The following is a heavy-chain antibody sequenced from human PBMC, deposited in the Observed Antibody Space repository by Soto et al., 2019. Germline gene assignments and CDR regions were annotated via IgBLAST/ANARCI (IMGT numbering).Heavy chain of an antibody. CDR1: GFTFSSYG. CDR3: AKYVVVGATPGLGDYYYYYGMDV. D-gene: IGHD1-26*01. J-gene: IGHJ6*02. Sequence: QVQLVESGGGVVHPGRSLRLSCAASGFTFSSYGMHWVRQAPGKGLEWVAVISYDGSNKYYADSVKVRFTISRDNSKNTLYLQMNSLRAEDTAVYYCAKYVVVGATPGLGDYYYYYGMDVWGQGNTVTVSS. V-gene: IGHV3-30*18. CDR2: ISYDGSNK.